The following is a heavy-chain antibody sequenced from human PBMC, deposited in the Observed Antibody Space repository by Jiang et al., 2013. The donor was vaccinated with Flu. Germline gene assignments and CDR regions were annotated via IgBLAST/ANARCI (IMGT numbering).Heavy chain of an antibody. CDR2: ISYDGSNK. V-gene: IGHV3-30*18. CDR3: AKPARVYDAHFDY. CDR1: GFTFSSYG. Sequence: VVQPGRSLRLSCAASGFTFSSYGMHWVRQAPGKGLEWVAVISYDGSNKYYADSVKGRFTISRDNSKNTLYLQMNSLRAEDTAVYYCAKPARVYDAHFDYWGQGTLVTVSS. J-gene: IGHJ4*02. D-gene: IGHD2-8*01.